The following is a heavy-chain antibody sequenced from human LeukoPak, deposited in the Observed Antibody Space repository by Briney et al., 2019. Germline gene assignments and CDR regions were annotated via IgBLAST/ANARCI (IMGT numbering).Heavy chain of an antibody. J-gene: IGHJ4*02. V-gene: IGHV5-51*01. CDR3: ARFHGKNNVAGTDKWVY. CDR2: IYPGDSET. D-gene: IGHD2/OR15-2a*01. Sequence: GESLKISCKGSGYRFTTYWIGWVRQMPGKSLEWMGIIYPGDSETRYSPSFQGQVTISADKSITTAYLQWSSLKASDTAMYYCARFHGKNNVAGTDKWVYWGQGTLVTVSS. CDR1: GYRFTTYW.